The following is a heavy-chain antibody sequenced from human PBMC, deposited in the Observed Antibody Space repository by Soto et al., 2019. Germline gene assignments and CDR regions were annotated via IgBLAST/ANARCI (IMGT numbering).Heavy chain of an antibody. V-gene: IGHV4-39*01. Sequence: PSETLSLTCTVSGGSISSSSYYWGWIRQPPGKGLEWIGSIYYSGSTYYNPSLKSRVTISVDTSKNQFSLKLSSVTAADTAVYYCARHRKVVTVPSDYWGPGPLVTVSS. J-gene: IGHJ4*02. CDR3: ARHRKVVTVPSDY. D-gene: IGHD2-21*02. CDR2: IYYSGST. CDR1: GGSISSSSYY.